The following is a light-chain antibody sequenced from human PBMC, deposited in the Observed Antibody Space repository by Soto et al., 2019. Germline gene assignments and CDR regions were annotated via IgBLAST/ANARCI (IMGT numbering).Light chain of an antibody. CDR1: QRVSSSY. J-gene: IGKJ4*01. CDR3: QQYSSSPLT. CDR2: DAS. V-gene: IGKV3D-20*01. Sequence: EIVLTQSPATLSLSPGERATLSCGASQRVSSSYLAWYQQKPGLAPRLLIYDASSRATGIPDRFSGSGSGTDFTLTISRLEPEDFAVYYCQQYSSSPLTFGGGTKVVIK.